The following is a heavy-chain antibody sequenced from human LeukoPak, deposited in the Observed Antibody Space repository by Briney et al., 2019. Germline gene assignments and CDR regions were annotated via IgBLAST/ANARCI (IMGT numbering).Heavy chain of an antibody. CDR1: GFTVSSNY. J-gene: IGHJ4*02. D-gene: IGHD5-12*01. CDR2: IYSGGST. V-gene: IGHV3-66*01. Sequence: GSLRLSCAASGFTVSSNYMSWVRQAPGKGLEWVSVIYSGGSTYYADSVKGRFTISRDNSKNTLYLQMNSLRAEDTAVYYCARERGYSGFYFDYWGQGTLVTVSS. CDR3: ARERGYSGFYFDY.